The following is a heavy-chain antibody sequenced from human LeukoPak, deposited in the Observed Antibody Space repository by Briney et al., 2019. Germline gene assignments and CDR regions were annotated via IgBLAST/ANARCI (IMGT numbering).Heavy chain of an antibody. Sequence: ASVKVSCKASGYTFTGYYMHWVRQAPGQGLEWMGWINPNSGGTNYAQKFQGRVTMTRDTSISTAYMELSRLRSDDTAVYYGARVSEELAYCGGDCHPDAFDIWGQGTMVTVSS. J-gene: IGHJ3*02. CDR1: GYTFTGYY. V-gene: IGHV1-2*02. CDR2: INPNSGGT. CDR3: ARVSEELAYCGGDCHPDAFDI. D-gene: IGHD2-21*02.